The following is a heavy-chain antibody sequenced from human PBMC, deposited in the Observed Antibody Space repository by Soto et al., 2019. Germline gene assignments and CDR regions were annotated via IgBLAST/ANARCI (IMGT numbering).Heavy chain of an antibody. CDR2: VHSGGNT. J-gene: IGHJ5*02. V-gene: IGHV3-66*01. Sequence: GGSLRLSCASSGFTVSSNYMSWVRQAPGNGLEWVSVVHSGGNTYYADSVKGRFAVSRDISKNTLYLQMNSLRAEDTAVYYCARAPYSSSWYTFDPWGQGTLVTVSS. CDR1: GFTVSSNY. D-gene: IGHD6-13*01. CDR3: ARAPYSSSWYTFDP.